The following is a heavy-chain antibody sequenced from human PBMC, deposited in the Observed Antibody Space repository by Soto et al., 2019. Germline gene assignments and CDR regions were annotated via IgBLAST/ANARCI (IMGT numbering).Heavy chain of an antibody. D-gene: IGHD4-4*01. J-gene: IGHJ6*02. Sequence: EVQLLESGGGLVQPGGSLRLSCAASGFTFSSFAMNWVRQAPGKGLEWVSAITGSGSSAYFADAVKGRFTISRDNSKKTLYLQMNSLRVEDSGVYFCAKATVPTSYCYGMDVRGQGTTVIVSS. CDR2: ITGSGSSA. CDR3: AKATVPTSYCYGMDV. CDR1: GFTFSSFA. V-gene: IGHV3-23*01.